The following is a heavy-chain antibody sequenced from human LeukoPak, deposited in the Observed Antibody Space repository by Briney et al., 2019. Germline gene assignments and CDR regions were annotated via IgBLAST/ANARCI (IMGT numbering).Heavy chain of an antibody. CDR2: ISSSSIYI. CDR1: GFTFSSYN. CDR3: ARGHSNYGDYFDY. D-gene: IGHD4-11*01. J-gene: IGHJ4*02. Sequence: PGGSLRLSCVASGFTFSSYNMNWVRQAPGKGLEWVSSISSSSIYIYYADSVKGRFTISRDNAKSSLSLQMNSLRAEDTAVYYCARGHSNYGDYFDYRGQGTLVTVSS. V-gene: IGHV3-21*01.